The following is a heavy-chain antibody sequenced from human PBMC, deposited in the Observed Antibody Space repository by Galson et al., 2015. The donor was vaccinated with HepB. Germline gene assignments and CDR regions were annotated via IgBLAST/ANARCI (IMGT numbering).Heavy chain of an antibody. D-gene: IGHD3-3*01. CDR1: GGTFSSYA. V-gene: IGHV1-69*13. CDR2: IIPMFGRA. J-gene: IGHJ4*02. CDR3: TRPVSGEPTRQYFFY. Sequence: SVKVSCKASGGTFSSYAISWVRQTPGQGLEWMGGIIPMFGRANYAQKFQGRVTITADESTSTAYIDLSNLRSEDTAVYYCTRPVSGEPTRQYFFYWGQGTLVTVSP.